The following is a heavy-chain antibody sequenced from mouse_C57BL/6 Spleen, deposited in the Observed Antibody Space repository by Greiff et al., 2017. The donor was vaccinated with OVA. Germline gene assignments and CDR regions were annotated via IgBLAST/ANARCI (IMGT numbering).Heavy chain of an antibody. CDR3: ARFTTVVDYFYY. D-gene: IGHD1-1*01. V-gene: IGHV1-82*01. CDR2: IYPGDGDT. CDR1: GYAFSSSW. Sequence: QVQLQQSGPELVKPGASVKISCKASGYAFSSSWMNWVKQRPGKGLEWIGRIYPGDGDTNYNGKFKGKATLTADKSSSTAYMQLSSLTSEDSAVYFCARFTTVVDYFYYWGQGTTLTVSS. J-gene: IGHJ2*01.